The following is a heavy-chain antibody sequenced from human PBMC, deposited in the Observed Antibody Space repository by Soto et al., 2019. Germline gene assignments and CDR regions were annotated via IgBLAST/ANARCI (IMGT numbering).Heavy chain of an antibody. CDR2: ISSSGGST. CDR1: GFTFSSNA. V-gene: IGHV3-23*01. CDR3: AKAQGGSYFDY. J-gene: IGHJ4*02. Sequence: GGSLRLSCAASGFTFSSNAMSWVRQAPGKGLEWVSGISSSGGSTYYADSVKGRFTISRDNSKNMLYLQMNNLRAEDTAVYYCAKAQGGSYFDYWGQGTLVTVSS. D-gene: IGHD2-15*01.